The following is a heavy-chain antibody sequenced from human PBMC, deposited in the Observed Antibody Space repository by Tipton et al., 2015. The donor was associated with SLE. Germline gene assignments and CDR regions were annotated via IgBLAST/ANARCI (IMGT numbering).Heavy chain of an antibody. Sequence: QVQLVQSGAEVKKPGASVKVSCKASGYTFTTYSMNWVRQAPGQGLEWMGWINTNTGNPTYAHDFTGRFVFSLDTSVNTAYLQIRSLRTEDTAVYYCALPGLHTDSFDVWGQGTMVTVSS. CDR3: ALPGLHTDSFDV. CDR1: GYTFTTYS. V-gene: IGHV7-4-1*01. D-gene: IGHD3-10*01. CDR2: INTNTGNP. J-gene: IGHJ3*01.